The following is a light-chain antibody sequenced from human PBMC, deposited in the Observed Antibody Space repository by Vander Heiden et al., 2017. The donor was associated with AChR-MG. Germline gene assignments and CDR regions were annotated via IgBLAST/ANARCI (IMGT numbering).Light chain of an antibody. Sequence: QSALTQPASVSGSPGQSITISCTGTSSDVGSYNLVAWYQQHPGKAPKLMMSEVTKRPSGVSNRFSGSKSANTASRTSSGLQAENEADDYCCSYAGSNTLVFGGGTKLTVL. CDR1: SSDVGSYNL. CDR3: CSYAGSNTLV. V-gene: IGLV2-23*02. J-gene: IGLJ2*01. CDR2: EVT.